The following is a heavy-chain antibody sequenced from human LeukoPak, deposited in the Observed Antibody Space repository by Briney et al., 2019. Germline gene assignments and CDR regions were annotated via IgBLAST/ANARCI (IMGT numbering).Heavy chain of an antibody. D-gene: IGHD6-13*01. J-gene: IGHJ6*02. CDR2: ISGRGGGT. Sequence: GGSLRLSCAASGFTFGNYAMYWVRQAPGKGLEWVSGISGRGGGTYFADSVKGRFTISRDNSKNTLYMQMNSLRGDDTAVYYCAKGGSSWSHYYNGMDVWGPGTTVIVSS. CDR3: AKGGSSWSHYYNGMDV. V-gene: IGHV3-23*01. CDR1: GFTFGNYA.